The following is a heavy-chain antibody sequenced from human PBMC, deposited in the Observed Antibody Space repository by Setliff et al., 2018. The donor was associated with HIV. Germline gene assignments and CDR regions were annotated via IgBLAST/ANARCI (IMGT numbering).Heavy chain of an antibody. J-gene: IGHJ4*01. CDR2: ISISGDT. CDR3: ARVSSGSYYFDS. CDR1: GGSVTSYY. V-gene: IGHV4-4*07. Sequence: SETLSLTCTVSGGSVTSYYWSWIRQPAGKRLEWIGRISISGDTNYNPSLKSRATMSLDTSKNQFSLKLNSVTAADTAMYYCARVSSGSYYFDSWGLGIPVTVSS. D-gene: IGHD3-22*01.